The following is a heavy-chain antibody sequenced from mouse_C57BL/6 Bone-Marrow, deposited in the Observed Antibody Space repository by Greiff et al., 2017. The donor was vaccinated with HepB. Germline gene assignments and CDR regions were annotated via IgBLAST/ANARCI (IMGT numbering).Heavy chain of an antibody. CDR1: GFTFSSYA. V-gene: IGHV5-4*01. CDR3: ARESRWLRWGYFDV. D-gene: IGHD2-2*01. J-gene: IGHJ1*03. Sequence: DVHLVESGGGLVKPGGSLKLSCAASGFTFSSYAMSWVRQTPEKRLEWVATISDGGSYTYYPDNVKGRFTISRDNAKNNLYLQMSHLKSEDTAMYYCARESRWLRWGYFDVWGTGTTVTVSS. CDR2: ISDGGSYT.